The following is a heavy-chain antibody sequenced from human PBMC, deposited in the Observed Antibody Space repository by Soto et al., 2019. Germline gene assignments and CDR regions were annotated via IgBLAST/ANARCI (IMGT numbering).Heavy chain of an antibody. Sequence: QMQLVESGGGVVQPGRSLRLSCVASGFTFSSYGMHWVRQAPGKGLEWVAVISSDGSDKYFVDSVRGRFTISRDNSKNKLYLQMNSLRAEDTAVYFCAKDRHNYSNYFDSWGQGTLVTVSS. V-gene: IGHV3-30*18. J-gene: IGHJ4*02. CDR1: GFTFSSYG. CDR2: ISSDGSDK. CDR3: AKDRHNYSNYFDS. D-gene: IGHD1-20*01.